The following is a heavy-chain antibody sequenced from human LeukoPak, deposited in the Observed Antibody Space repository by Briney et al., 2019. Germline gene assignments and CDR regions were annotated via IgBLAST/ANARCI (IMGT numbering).Heavy chain of an antibody. D-gene: IGHD3-10*01. J-gene: IGHJ6*03. CDR2: IFPIFGTA. CDR1: RGTPRRDT. Sequence: ASRGTPRRDTISGGPQSPREGVEWMGGIFPIFGTANNAQKFQGRLTINTDESTSIAYMELSSLRSEDTAVYYCARDTGITRVRGPYYYYDVDVWGKGTTVTVSS. V-gene: IGHV1-69*05. CDR3: ARDTGITRVRGPYYYYDVDV.